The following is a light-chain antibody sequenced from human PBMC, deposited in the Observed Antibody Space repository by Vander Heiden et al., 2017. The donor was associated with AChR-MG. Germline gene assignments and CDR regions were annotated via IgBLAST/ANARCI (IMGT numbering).Light chain of an antibody. CDR1: SDINGSSYN. J-gene: IGLJ2*01. CDR3: MIWPSNALAV. CDR2: YYSDSDK. Sequence: QPVLTQPPSSSASPGESARLTCTLPSDINGSSYNIYWYQQKPWSPPRYLQYYYSDSDKGKGSGVPSRFSGSKDASANTGILLISGLQSEDEADYYCMIWPSNALAVFGGGTKLTGL. V-gene: IGLV5-37*01.